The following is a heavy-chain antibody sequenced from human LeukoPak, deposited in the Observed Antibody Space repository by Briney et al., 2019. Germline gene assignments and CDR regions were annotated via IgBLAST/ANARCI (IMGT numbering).Heavy chain of an antibody. V-gene: IGHV3-23*01. CDR1: GFTFSSYA. J-gene: IGHJ4*02. D-gene: IGHD6-19*01. Sequence: GGSLRLSCAASGFTFSSYAMSWVRQAPGKGLEWVSGFSVSGGTTYYADSVKGRFTISRDNSKNTLSLQMNSLRAEDTAVYYCAKRGVAVAGTGGYYFDYWGQGTLVTVSS. CDR3: AKRGVAVAGTGGYYFDY. CDR2: FSVSGGTT.